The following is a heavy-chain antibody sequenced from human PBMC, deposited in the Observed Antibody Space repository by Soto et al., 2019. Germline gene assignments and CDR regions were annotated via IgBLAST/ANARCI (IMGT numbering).Heavy chain of an antibody. CDR2: IYHSGST. Sequence: PSETLSLTCAVSGYSISSGYYWGCIRQPPGKGLEWIGSIYHSGSTYHNPSLKSRVTISVDTSKNQFSLKMSSVTAADTAVYYCARGGDGYNYYFDYWGQGNLVTVYS. J-gene: IGHJ4*02. D-gene: IGHD5-12*01. V-gene: IGHV4-38-2*01. CDR3: ARGGDGYNYYFDY. CDR1: GYSISSGYY.